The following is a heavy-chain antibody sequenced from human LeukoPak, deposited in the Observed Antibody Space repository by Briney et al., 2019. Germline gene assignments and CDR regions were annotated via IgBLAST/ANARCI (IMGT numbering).Heavy chain of an antibody. J-gene: IGHJ4*02. CDR3: ARDLGAAAGIDY. D-gene: IGHD6-13*01. CDR2: IYYSGST. CDR1: GGSISSYY. Sequence: SETLSLTCTVSGGSISSYYWSWIRQPPGKGLEWIGYIYYSGSTIYNPSLKSRVTISVDTSKNQFSLKLSSVTAADTAVYYCARDLGAAAGIDYWGQGTLVTVSS. V-gene: IGHV4-59*01.